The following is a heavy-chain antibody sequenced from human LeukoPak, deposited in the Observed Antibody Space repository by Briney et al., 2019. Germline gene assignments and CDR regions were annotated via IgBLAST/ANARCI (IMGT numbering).Heavy chain of an antibody. CDR3: ARGVGYYGSGSKRFDY. CDR1: GGSFSGYY. D-gene: IGHD3-10*01. J-gene: IGHJ4*02. CDR2: IKHSGST. V-gene: IGHV4-34*01. Sequence: SETLSLTCAVYGGSFSGYYWSWIRQPPGKGLEWIGEIKHSGSTNYNPSLKSRVTISVDTSKNQFSLKLSSVTAADTAVYYCARGVGYYGSGSKRFDYWGQGTLVTVSS.